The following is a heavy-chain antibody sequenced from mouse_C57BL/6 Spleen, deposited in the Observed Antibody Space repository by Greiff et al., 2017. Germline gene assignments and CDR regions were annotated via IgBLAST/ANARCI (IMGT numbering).Heavy chain of an antibody. D-gene: IGHD1-1*01. CDR3: ASPGYYGSSHYYAMDY. CDR1: GYAFSSYW. V-gene: IGHV1-80*01. CDR2: IYPGDGDT. Sequence: VKLMESGAELVKPGASVKISCKASGYAFSSYWMNWVKQRPGKGLEWIGQIYPGDGDTNYNGKFKGKATLTADKSSSTAYMQLSSLTSEDSAVYFCASPGYYGSSHYYAMDYWGQGTSVTVSS. J-gene: IGHJ4*01.